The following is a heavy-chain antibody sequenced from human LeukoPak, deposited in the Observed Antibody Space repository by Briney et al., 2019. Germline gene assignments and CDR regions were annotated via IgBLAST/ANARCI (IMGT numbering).Heavy chain of an antibody. CDR2: ISSNGGST. CDR3: AKQLGYCSDGSCYFPY. Sequence: GGSLRLSCSASGFTFSSYAMHWVRQAPGKGLEYVSAISSNGGSTYYADSVKGRFTISRDNSKSTLCLQMNSLRAEDTAVYYCAKQLGYCSDGSCYFPYWGQGTQVTVSS. V-gene: IGHV3-64*04. CDR1: GFTFSSYA. J-gene: IGHJ4*02. D-gene: IGHD2-15*01.